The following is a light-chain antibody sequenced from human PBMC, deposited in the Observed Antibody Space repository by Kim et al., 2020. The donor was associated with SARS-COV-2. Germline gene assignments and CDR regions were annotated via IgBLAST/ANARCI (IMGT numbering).Light chain of an antibody. CDR3: PSYDSSNVWV. V-gene: IGLV6-57*04. Sequence: NFMLTQPHSVSESPGKTVTISCTRSSGSIASNYVQWYQQRPGSAPTTVIYEDNQRPSGVPDRFSGSIDSSSNSASLTISGLKTEDEADYYCPSYDSSNVWVFGGGTQLTVL. J-gene: IGLJ3*02. CDR1: SGSIASNY. CDR2: EDN.